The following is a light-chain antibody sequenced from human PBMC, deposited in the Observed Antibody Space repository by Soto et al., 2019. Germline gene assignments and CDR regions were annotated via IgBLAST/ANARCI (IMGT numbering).Light chain of an antibody. CDR3: SSYAGSNNDYV. J-gene: IGLJ1*01. CDR1: SSDVGSYDY. Sequence: QSALTQPPSASGSPGQSVTIACTGTSSDVGSYDYVSWYQRHPGKALKLMIYEVNRRPSGVPDRFSGSKSGNTASLTVSGLQAEDEADYYCSSYAGSNNDYVFGTGTQLTVL. V-gene: IGLV2-8*01. CDR2: EVN.